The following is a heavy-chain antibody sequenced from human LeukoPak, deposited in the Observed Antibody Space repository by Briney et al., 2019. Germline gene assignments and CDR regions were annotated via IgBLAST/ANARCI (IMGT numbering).Heavy chain of an antibody. Sequence: GGSLRLSCAASGFTSSDYGMHWFRQAPGKGLGWVAFIRNDGSYEYYPDSVKGRFTISRDNSRNALFLQMNSLRAEDTAVYYCAKGGSPSHNWFNSWGQGTLVTVSS. CDR2: IRNDGSYE. V-gene: IGHV3-30*02. CDR3: AKGGSPSHNWFNS. CDR1: GFTSSDYG. D-gene: IGHD2-15*01. J-gene: IGHJ5*01.